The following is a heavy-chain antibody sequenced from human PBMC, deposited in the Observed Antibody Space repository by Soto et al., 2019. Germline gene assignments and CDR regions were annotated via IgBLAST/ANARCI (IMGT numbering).Heavy chain of an antibody. V-gene: IGHV4-59*08. CDR1: RGSINNSY. Sequence: SSETLSLTCTVSRGSINNSYWTWIRQPPGKRLEWIGYIHYTGTTNHNPSLRGRVTMSVDTSKNQFSLKLSSVTAADTAVYYCARLGGSYAVPHFDYWGQGTLVTVSS. CDR3: ARLGGSYAVPHFDY. J-gene: IGHJ4*02. CDR2: IHYTGTT. D-gene: IGHD1-26*01.